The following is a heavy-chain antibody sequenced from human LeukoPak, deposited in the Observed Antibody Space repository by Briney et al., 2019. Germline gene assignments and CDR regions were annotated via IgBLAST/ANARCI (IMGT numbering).Heavy chain of an antibody. CDR1: GFTFSSYA. Sequence: PGGSLRLSCAASGFTFSSYAMHWVRQAPGKGLEWVAVISYDGSNKYYADSVKGRFTISRDNSKNTLYLQMNSLRAEDTAVYYCARGVRGYQLLLGYFDYWGQGTLVTVSS. J-gene: IGHJ4*02. CDR2: ISYDGSNK. D-gene: IGHD2-2*01. CDR3: ARGVRGYQLLLGYFDY. V-gene: IGHV3-30-3*01.